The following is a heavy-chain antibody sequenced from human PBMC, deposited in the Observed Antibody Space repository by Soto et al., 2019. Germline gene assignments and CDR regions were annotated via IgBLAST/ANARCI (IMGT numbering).Heavy chain of an antibody. CDR1: GYTFTSYD. CDR3: ARVPVDFQLLPDY. D-gene: IGHD2-2*01. V-gene: IGHV1-8*01. J-gene: IGHJ4*02. CDR2: MNPDSGHA. Sequence: ASVKVSCKASGYTFTSYDINWVRQATGQGLEWMGWMNPDSGHAGYAQKFQGRVTMTRNTSINTAYMELSSLRSEDTAVYYCARVPVDFQLLPDYGGQGTLVTVSS.